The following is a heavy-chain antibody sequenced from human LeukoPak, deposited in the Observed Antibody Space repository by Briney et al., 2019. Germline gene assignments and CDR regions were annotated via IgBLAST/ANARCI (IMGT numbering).Heavy chain of an antibody. Sequence: GGSLRLSCAASGFTLSNYHMYWVRQAPGSWLEWVALIPHDVGGKQYAASVQDRFTISRDNSENTVYLQMNSMRRDDAAVYFCAREGYTSGRAAAFDFWGRGTLVTVSS. J-gene: IGHJ4*02. CDR1: GFTLSNYH. V-gene: IGHV3-30*04. D-gene: IGHD6-19*01. CDR2: IPHDVGGK. CDR3: AREGYTSGRAAAFDF.